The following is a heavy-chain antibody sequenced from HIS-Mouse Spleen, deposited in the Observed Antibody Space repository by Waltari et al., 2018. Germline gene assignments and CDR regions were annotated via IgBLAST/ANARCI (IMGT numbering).Heavy chain of an antibody. V-gene: IGHV4-39*07. D-gene: IGHD6-13*01. J-gene: IGHJ2*01. CDR3: AREIPYSSSWYDWYFDL. CDR2: IYYSGST. Sequence: QLQLQESGPGLLKPSETLSLTRTVPGRSIPRSIYLWGRTRPPPGKGLEWIGSIYYSGSTYYNPSLKSRVTISVDTSKNQFSLKLSSVTAADTAVYYCAREIPYSSSWYDWYFDLWGRGTLVTVSS. CDR1: GRSIPRSIYL.